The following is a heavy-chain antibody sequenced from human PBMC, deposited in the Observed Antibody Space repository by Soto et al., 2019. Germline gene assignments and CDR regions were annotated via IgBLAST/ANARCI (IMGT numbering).Heavy chain of an antibody. J-gene: IGHJ4*02. CDR1: AFTFSSYA. D-gene: IGHD3-22*01. CDR2: ISGSGGST. Sequence: LXLSCAASAFTFSSYAMSWVRQAPGKGLEWVSAISGSGGSTYYADSVKGRFTISRDNSKNTLYLQMNSLRAEDTAVYYCAKDGGYDSSGYPDLFDYWGQGTLVTVSS. CDR3: AKDGGYDSSGYPDLFDY. V-gene: IGHV3-23*01.